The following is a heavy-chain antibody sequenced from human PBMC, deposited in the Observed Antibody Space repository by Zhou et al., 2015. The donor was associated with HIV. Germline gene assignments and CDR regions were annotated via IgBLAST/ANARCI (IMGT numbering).Heavy chain of an antibody. CDR3: ARMYSSSSKFDY. Sequence: AASGFTFSSYAMHWVRQAPGKGLEWVAVISYDGSNKYYADSVKGRFTISRDNSKNTLYLQMNSLRAEDTAVYYCARMYSSSSKFDYWGQGTLVTVSS. CDR2: ISYDGSNK. D-gene: IGHD6-13*01. CDR1: GFTFSSYA. J-gene: IGHJ4*02. V-gene: IGHV3-30-3*01.